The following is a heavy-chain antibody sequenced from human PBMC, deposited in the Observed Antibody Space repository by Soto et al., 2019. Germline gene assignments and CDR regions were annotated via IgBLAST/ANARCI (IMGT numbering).Heavy chain of an antibody. CDR3: ARHNYYGSDDLYYCYGMDV. J-gene: IGHJ6*02. V-gene: IGHV5-10-1*01. Sequence: GESLKISCKGSGYSFTSYWISWVRQMPGKGLEWMGRIDPSDSYTNYSPSFQGHVTISADKSISTAYLQWSSLKASDTAMYYCARHNYYGSDDLYYCYGMDVWGQGTTVTVSS. CDR2: IDPSDSYT. CDR1: GYSFTSYW. D-gene: IGHD3-10*01.